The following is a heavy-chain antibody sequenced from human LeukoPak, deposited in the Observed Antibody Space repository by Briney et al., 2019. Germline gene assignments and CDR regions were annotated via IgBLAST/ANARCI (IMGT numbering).Heavy chain of an antibody. D-gene: IGHD2-21*02. Sequence: SETLSLTCTVSGGSISSYYWSWIRQPPGKGPEWIGYIYYSGSTNYNPSLKSRVTISVDTSKNQFSLKLSSVTAADTAVYYCARQAATCGGDCSNNWFDPWGQGTLVTVSS. CDR1: GGSISSYY. J-gene: IGHJ5*02. CDR3: ARQAATCGGDCSNNWFDP. CDR2: IYYSGST. V-gene: IGHV4-59*08.